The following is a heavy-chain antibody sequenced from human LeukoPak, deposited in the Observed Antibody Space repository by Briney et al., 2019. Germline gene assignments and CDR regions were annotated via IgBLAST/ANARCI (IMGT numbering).Heavy chain of an antibody. D-gene: IGHD3-10*01. CDR3: ARDGTYYGSGSYDY. J-gene: IGHJ4*02. CDR1: GGSISSYY. V-gene: IGHV4-59*01. CDR2: IYYSGST. Sequence: SETLFLTCTVSGGSISSYYWSWIRQPPGKGLEWIGYIYYSGSTNYNPSLKSRVTISVDTSKNQFSLKLSSVTAADTAVYYCARDGTYYGSGSYDYWGQGTLVTVSS.